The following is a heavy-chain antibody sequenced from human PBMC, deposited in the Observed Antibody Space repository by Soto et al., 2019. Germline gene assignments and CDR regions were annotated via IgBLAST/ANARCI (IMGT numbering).Heavy chain of an antibody. CDR3: ARDRYYYDSSGYRPVYYFDY. CDR1: GGTFSSYA. D-gene: IGHD3-22*01. Sequence: GASVKVSCKASGGTFSSYAISWVRQAPGQGLEWMGGIIPIFGTANYAQKFQGRVTITADESTSTAYMELSSLRSEDTAVYYCARDRYYYDSSGYRPVYYFDYWGQGTLVTVS. V-gene: IGHV1-69*13. J-gene: IGHJ4*02. CDR2: IIPIFGTA.